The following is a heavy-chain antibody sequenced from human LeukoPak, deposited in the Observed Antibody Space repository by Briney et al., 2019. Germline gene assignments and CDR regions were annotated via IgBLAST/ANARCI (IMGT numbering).Heavy chain of an antibody. D-gene: IGHD3-22*01. V-gene: IGHV1-69*04. CDR1: GGTFSSYA. CDR2: IIPILGIA. J-gene: IGHJ4*02. CDR3: ARDAHYDSSGYSNN. Sequence: ASVKVSCKASGGTFSSYAISWVRQAPGQGLEWMGRIIPILGIANYAQKFQGRVTITADKSTSTAYMELSSLRSEDTAVYYCARDAHYDSSGYSNNWGQGTLVTVSS.